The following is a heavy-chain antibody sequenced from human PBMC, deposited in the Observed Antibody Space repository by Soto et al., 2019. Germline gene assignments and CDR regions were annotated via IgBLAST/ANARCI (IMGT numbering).Heavy chain of an antibody. J-gene: IGHJ6*02. V-gene: IGHV4-39*01. CDR3: ARLNGYCISTNCHGYYGMDV. Sequence: QLQVQESGPGLVKPSETLSLTCSVSGGFVSSSSYSWGWIRQSPGKGLEWIGTIYSSENTYYNPSFLSGVTISVDTSKNEFSLRLSSVTAADTAVYYCARLNGYCISTNCHGYYGMDVWGQGTTVTVSS. CDR2: IYSSENT. CDR1: GGFVSSSSYS. D-gene: IGHD2-2*03.